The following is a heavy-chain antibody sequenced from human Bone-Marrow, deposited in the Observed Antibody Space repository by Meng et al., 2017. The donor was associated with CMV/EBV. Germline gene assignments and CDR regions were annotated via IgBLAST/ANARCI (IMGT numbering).Heavy chain of an antibody. D-gene: IGHD1-26*01. CDR3: AKDVGIEGASTRAFDL. V-gene: IGHV1-2*02. Sequence: ASVKVSCKASGYTFTGYYMHWVRQAPGQGLEWMGWINPNSGGTNYAQKFQGRVTMTRDTSISTAYMELSRLRSDDTAVYYCAKDVGIEGASTRAFDLWGQGKTVTVSS. CDR2: INPNSGGT. J-gene: IGHJ3*01. CDR1: GYTFTGYY.